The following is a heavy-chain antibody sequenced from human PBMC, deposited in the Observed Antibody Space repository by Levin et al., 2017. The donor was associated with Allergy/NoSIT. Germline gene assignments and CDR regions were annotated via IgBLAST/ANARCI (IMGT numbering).Heavy chain of an antibody. J-gene: IGHJ3*02. V-gene: IGHV1-69*13. CDR3: ARRGPYDYGDKIPFHDAFDI. CDR2: IIPIFGTA. D-gene: IGHD4-17*01. CDR1: GGTFSSYA. Sequence: SVKVSCKASGGTFSSYAISWVRQAPGQGLEWMGGIIPIFGTANYAQKFQGRVTITADESTSTAYMELSSLRSEDTAVYYCARRGPYDYGDKIPFHDAFDIWGQGTMVTVSS.